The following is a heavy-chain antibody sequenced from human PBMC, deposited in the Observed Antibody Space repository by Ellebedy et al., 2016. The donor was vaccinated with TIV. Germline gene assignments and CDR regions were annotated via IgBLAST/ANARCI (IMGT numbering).Heavy chain of an antibody. D-gene: IGHD6-13*01. CDR3: AKDIGAAAGSNFYYMDV. CDR1: GFTFDNYA. V-gene: IGHV3-9*01. CDR2: ISWNSVTI. J-gene: IGHJ6*03. Sequence: SLKISCAASGFTFDNYAMHWVRQPPGRGLEWVSGISWNSVTIDYADSVKGRFTISRDNAKNSVFLQMNSLRAEDTALYYCAKDIGAAAGSNFYYMDVWGKGTTVTVSS.